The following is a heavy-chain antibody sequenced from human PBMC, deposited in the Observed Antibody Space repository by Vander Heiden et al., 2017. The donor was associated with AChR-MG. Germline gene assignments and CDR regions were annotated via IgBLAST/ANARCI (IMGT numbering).Heavy chain of an antibody. Sequence: QVQLVESGGGVVQPGRSLRLPCAASGFTFRSYAMHWVRQAPGKGLEWVAVIAYDGSNKYYADSVKGRFTISRDNSKNTLYLQMNSLRAEDPAVHYCARDFRVGYCSGGSCTPGGYWCEGTLVTVAS. J-gene: IGHJ4*02. CDR1: GFTFRSYA. V-gene: IGHV3-30-3*01. CDR2: IAYDGSNK. D-gene: IGHD2-15*01. CDR3: ARDFRVGYCSGGSCTPGGY.